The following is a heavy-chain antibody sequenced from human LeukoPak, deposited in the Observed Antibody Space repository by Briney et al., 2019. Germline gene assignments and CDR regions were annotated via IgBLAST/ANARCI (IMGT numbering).Heavy chain of an antibody. D-gene: IGHD3-16*01. CDR1: GFTFRSYG. Sequence: PGGSLRLSCAASGFTFRSYGMSWVRQAPGKGLEWVSAISGSGGSTYYADSVKGRFTISRDNSKNTLYLQMNSLRAEDTAVDYCAKGITFGGAVDFDYWGQGTLVTVSS. CDR3: AKGITFGGAVDFDY. CDR2: ISGSGGST. V-gene: IGHV3-23*01. J-gene: IGHJ4*02.